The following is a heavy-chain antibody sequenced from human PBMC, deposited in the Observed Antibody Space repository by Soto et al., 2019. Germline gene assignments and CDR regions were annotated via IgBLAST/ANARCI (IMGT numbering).Heavy chain of an antibody. Sequence: QVQLVESGGGVVEHGRSLRLSCAASGFTFSSYGMHWVRQAPGKGLEWVAVIWYDGSNKYYADSVKGRFTISRDNSKNTLYLQMNSLRAEDTAVYYCARDSQPLLYFDYWGQGTLVTVSS. CDR2: IWYDGSNK. J-gene: IGHJ4*02. V-gene: IGHV3-33*01. CDR3: ARDSQPLLYFDY. CDR1: GFTFSSYG. D-gene: IGHD2-21*02.